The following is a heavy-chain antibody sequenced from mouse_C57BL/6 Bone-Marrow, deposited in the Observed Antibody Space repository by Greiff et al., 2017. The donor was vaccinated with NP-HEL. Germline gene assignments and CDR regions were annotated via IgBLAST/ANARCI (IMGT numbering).Heavy chain of an antibody. D-gene: IGHD1-1*01. CDR1: GFTFSDYG. CDR3: ARTVPFAY. CDR2: ISSGSSTI. V-gene: IGHV5-17*01. J-gene: IGHJ3*01. Sequence: DVKLVESGGGLVKPGGSLKLSCAASGFTFSDYGMHWVRQAPEKGLEWVAYISSGSSTIYYADTVKGRFTISRDNAKNTLFLQMTSLRSEDTAMYYCARTVPFAYWGQGTLVTVSA.